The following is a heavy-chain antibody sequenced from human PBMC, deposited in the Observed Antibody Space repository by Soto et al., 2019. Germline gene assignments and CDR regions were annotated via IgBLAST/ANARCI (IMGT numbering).Heavy chain of an antibody. CDR3: AGAHPSRDAFDI. CDR1: GFTFSNYW. V-gene: IGHV3-7*01. CDR2: IKQDGSEK. Sequence: GGSLRLSCAASGFTFSNYWMTWVRQAPGKGLEWVANIKQDGSEKFYVDSVKGRFTISGDNAKNSLYLQMNSLRAEDTAVYYCAGAHPSRDAFDIWGQGTMVTVSS. J-gene: IGHJ3*02.